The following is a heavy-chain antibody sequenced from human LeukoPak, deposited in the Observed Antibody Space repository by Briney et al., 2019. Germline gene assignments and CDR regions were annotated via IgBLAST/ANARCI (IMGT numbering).Heavy chain of an antibody. Sequence: GGSLRLSCAASIFTFSSYAISWVRQAPGKGLEWVSAISGSGGSTYYADSVKGRFTISRDNSKNTLYLQMNSLRAEDTAVYYCAKDGGVGATIFGTHDYWGQGTLVTVSS. D-gene: IGHD1-26*01. J-gene: IGHJ4*02. V-gene: IGHV3-23*01. CDR1: IFTFSSYA. CDR2: ISGSGGST. CDR3: AKDGGVGATIFGTHDY.